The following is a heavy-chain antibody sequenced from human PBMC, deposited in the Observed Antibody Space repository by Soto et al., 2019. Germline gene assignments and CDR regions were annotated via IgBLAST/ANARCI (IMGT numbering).Heavy chain of an antibody. CDR2: LYHIGST. CDR1: GYSISSGNY. D-gene: IGHD2-2*01. V-gene: IGHV4-38-2*01. J-gene: IGHJ6*02. Sequence: SETLSLTCAVSGYSISSGNYWAWIRQPPGRGLEWIGSLYHIGSTHYNTSLKSRVTISVDTSKNHFSLELSSVTAADTATYYCRSSTSCYDESCVDVWGQGTMVTVSS. CDR3: RSSTSCYDESCVDV.